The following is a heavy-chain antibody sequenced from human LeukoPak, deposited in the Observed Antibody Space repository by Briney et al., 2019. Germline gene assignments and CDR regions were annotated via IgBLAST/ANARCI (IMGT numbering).Heavy chain of an antibody. D-gene: IGHD6-13*01. Sequence: SETLSLTCTVSGASFSSSTYYWGWIRQPPGKGLEWIGSIYYSGSTYYNPSLKSRVTMSVDTSKDQFSLKLSSVTAADTAVYYCARHAGGISATGTRPFDYWGQGTLVTVSS. V-gene: IGHV4-39*01. CDR1: GASFSSSTYY. J-gene: IGHJ4*02. CDR3: ARHAGGISATGTRPFDY. CDR2: IYYSGST.